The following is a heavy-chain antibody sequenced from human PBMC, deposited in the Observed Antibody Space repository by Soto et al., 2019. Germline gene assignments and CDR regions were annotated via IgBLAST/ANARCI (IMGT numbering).Heavy chain of an antibody. CDR2: ISGSGGST. CDR3: AKDLYPYSSGWYTAFDI. D-gene: IGHD6-19*01. J-gene: IGHJ3*02. CDR1: GFTFSSYA. V-gene: IGHV3-23*01. Sequence: GGSLRLSCASSGFTFSSYAMSWVRQAPGKGLEWVSAISGSGGSTYYADSVKGRFTISRDNSKNTLYLQMNSLRAEDTAVYYCAKDLYPYSSGWYTAFDIWGQGTMVTVSS.